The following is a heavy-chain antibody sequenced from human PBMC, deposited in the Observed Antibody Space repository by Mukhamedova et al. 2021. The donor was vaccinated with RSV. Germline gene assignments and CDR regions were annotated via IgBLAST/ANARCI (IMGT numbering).Heavy chain of an antibody. CDR3: AKGVGSSWPRRPVDY. Sequence: VSGISGSGGSTYYADYVKGRFTISRDNSKNTLYLQMNSLRAEDTAVYYCAKGVGSSWPRRPVDYWGQGTLVTVSS. D-gene: IGHD6-13*01. CDR2: ISGSGGST. J-gene: IGHJ4*02. V-gene: IGHV3-23*01.